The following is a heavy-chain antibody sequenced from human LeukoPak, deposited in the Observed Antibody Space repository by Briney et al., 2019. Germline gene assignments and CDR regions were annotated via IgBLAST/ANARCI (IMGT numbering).Heavy chain of an antibody. CDR2: ISAYNGNT. D-gene: IGHD3-16*02. CDR1: GYTFTSYG. V-gene: IGHV1-18*01. J-gene: IGHJ4*02. Sequence: ASVKVSCKASGYTFTSYGISWVRQAPGQGLERMGWISAYNGNTNYAQKLQGRVTMTTDTSTSTAYMELRSLRSDDTAVYYCARGGPYDYVWGSYRYDFDYWGQGTLVTVSS. CDR3: ARGGPYDYVWGSYRYDFDY.